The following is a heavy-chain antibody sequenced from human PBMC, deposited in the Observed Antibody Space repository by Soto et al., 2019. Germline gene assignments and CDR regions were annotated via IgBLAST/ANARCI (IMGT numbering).Heavy chain of an antibody. CDR1: GFTFSDYY. CDR2: ISSSGSTI. Sequence: GGSLRLSCAASGFTFSDYYMSWIRQAPGKGLEWVSYISSSGSTIYYADSVKGRFTISRDNAKNSLYPQMNSLRAEDTAVYYCARDRLVDGYNSVDYYYYGMDVWGQGTTVTVSS. CDR3: ARDRLVDGYNSVDYYYYGMDV. J-gene: IGHJ6*02. D-gene: IGHD5-12*01. V-gene: IGHV3-11*01.